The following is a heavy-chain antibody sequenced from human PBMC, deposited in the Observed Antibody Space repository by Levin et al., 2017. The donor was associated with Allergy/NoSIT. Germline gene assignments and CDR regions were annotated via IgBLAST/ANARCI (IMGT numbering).Heavy chain of an antibody. J-gene: IGHJ5*02. V-gene: IGHV2-5*02. CDR2: IYWDDEK. Sequence: SGPTLVKPTQTLTLTCSFSGFSLRPSGMGVGWFRQPPGKALEWLTLIYWDDEKRYSPSLKSRLTITKDTSKNQVVLTMTNMDPVDTATYYCAHRPPGGYNWNNNWFDPWGQGTLVIVSS. CDR3: AHRPPGGYNWNNNWFDP. CDR1: GFSLRPSGMG. D-gene: IGHD1/OR15-1a*01.